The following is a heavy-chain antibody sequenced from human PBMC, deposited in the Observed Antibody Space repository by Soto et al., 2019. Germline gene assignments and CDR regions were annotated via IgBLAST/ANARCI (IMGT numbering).Heavy chain of an antibody. V-gene: IGHV1-18*01. Sequence: QVQLVQSGAEVRKPGASVKVSCKASGYTFSSYGISWVRQAPGQGLEWMGWISAYNGNTKYAQKFKGRVTMTTDTSTRTAYMELRSLRSDDTAVYFCAREPNYFDYWGQGTLVTVSS. CDR2: ISAYNGNT. J-gene: IGHJ4*02. CDR1: GYTFSSYG. CDR3: AREPNYFDY.